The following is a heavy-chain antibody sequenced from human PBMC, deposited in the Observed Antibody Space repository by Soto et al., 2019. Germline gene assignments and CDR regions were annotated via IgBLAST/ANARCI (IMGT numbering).Heavy chain of an antibody. CDR1: GVSRSTYG. J-gene: IGHJ4*02. D-gene: IGHD3-3*01. CDR2: FSCGGGDI. V-gene: IGHV3-30*18. CDR3: AKGRNRHLTFFFKQDLSY. Sequence: ALRLSCAAAGVSRSTYGMHWVRQAPGKRLVGGDIFSCGGGDIKCAASVRGGFTFSRDNSKNTVFLQMNSLSAGDTVVFYCAKGRNRHLTFFFKQDLSYWAQGTLVTFS.